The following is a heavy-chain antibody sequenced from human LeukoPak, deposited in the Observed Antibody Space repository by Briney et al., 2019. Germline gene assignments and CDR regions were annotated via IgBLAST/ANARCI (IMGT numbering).Heavy chain of an antibody. CDR2: ISYDGSNK. CDR3: AKDPDIVGATTPDY. V-gene: IGHV3-30*18. D-gene: IGHD1-26*01. J-gene: IGHJ4*02. CDR1: GFTFSSYG. Sequence: GGSLRLSCAVSGFTFSSYGMHWVRQAPGKGLEWVAVISYDGSNKYYADSVKGRFTISRDNSKNTLYLQMNSLRAEDTAVYYCAKDPDIVGATTPDYWGQGTLVTVSS.